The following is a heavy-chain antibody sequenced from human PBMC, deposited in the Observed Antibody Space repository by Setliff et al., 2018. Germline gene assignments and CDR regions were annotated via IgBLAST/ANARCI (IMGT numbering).Heavy chain of an antibody. CDR1: GGSISSGTNY. D-gene: IGHD3-10*01. V-gene: IGHV4-61*09. Sequence: PSETLSLTCTVSGGSISSGTNYWSWIRQPAGRGPEWIGHIDPSGNTNYHPSLKSRVTISGDTSKNQFSLNLSSVTAADTAVYYCARIAYGSGSYYFDYWGQGTLVTVS. J-gene: IGHJ4*02. CDR2: IDPSGNT. CDR3: ARIAYGSGSYYFDY.